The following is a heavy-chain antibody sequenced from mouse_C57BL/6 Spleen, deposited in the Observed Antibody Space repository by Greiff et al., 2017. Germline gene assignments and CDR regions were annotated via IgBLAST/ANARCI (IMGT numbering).Heavy chain of an antibody. CDR1: GFTFSNYW. J-gene: IGHJ2*01. CDR2: IRLKSDNYAT. CDR3: TGYDDGYYFDY. V-gene: IGHV6-3*01. Sequence: EVMLVESGGGLVQPGGSMKLSCVASGFTFSNYWMNWVRQSPEKGLEWVAQIRLKSDNYATHYAESVKGRFTISRDDSKSSVYLQMNNLRAEDTGIYYCTGYDDGYYFDYWGQGTTLTVSS. D-gene: IGHD2-12*01.